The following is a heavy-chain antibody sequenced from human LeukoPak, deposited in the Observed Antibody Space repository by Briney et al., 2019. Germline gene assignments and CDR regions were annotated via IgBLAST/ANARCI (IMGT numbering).Heavy chain of an antibody. Sequence: GGSLRLSCAASGFTFSRYWMHWVRQAPGEGLVWVSRIDEHGTTIDYADSVRDRFTISRDNAKNTLYLHMNSLRAEDTATYYCARDVGGAGSHWGQGSLVTVSS. CDR2: IDEHGTTI. CDR3: ARDVGGAGSH. J-gene: IGHJ4*02. D-gene: IGHD3-10*01. V-gene: IGHV3-74*01. CDR1: GFTFSRYW.